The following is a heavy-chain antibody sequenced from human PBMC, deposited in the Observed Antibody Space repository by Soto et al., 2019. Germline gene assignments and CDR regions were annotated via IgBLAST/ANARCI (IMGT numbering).Heavy chain of an antibody. D-gene: IGHD3-16*01. V-gene: IGHV3-23*01. Sequence: EVQLLESGGGLVQPGGSLRLPCAASGFTFSSYAMSWVRQAPGKGLEWVSAISGSGGSTYYADSVKGRFTISRDNSKNTLYLQMNSLRAEDTAVYYCAKDVRSIMITHKFDYWGQGTLVTVSS. CDR3: AKDVRSIMITHKFDY. CDR2: ISGSGGST. J-gene: IGHJ4*02. CDR1: GFTFSSYA.